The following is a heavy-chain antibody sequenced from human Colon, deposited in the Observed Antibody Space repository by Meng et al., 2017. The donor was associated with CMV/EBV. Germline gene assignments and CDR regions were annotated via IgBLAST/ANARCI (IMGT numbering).Heavy chain of an antibody. J-gene: IGHJ1*01. V-gene: IGHV1-2*02. CDR3: ASHSSYVWGSHH. CDR2: MDPTTGRT. CDR1: GYSFTGDY. Sequence: QVQLGQSGAEVRMPGASVKVSCKASGYSFTGDYIHWVRQAPGQGLEWMGWMDPTTGRTDYAQKFQGTVTMTRDTSISTAYLELSRLTSDDTAVYYCASHSSYVWGSHHWGQGTLVTVSS. D-gene: IGHD3-16*01.